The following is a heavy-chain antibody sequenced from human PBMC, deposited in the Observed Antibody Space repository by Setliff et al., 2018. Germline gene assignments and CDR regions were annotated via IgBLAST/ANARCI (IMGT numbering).Heavy chain of an antibody. Sequence: ASVKVSCKVSGETLSESSKHWVRQAPGRGLEWMGGFDPEDGKTVYAQKFRDRVTMTVDTSTNTAYLQWSSLKASDTATYYCARPMVRGVPDAFDIWGQGTMVTVSS. J-gene: IGHJ3*02. CDR3: ARPMVRGVPDAFDI. D-gene: IGHD3-10*01. V-gene: IGHV1-24*01. CDR2: FDPEDGKT. CDR1: GETLSESS.